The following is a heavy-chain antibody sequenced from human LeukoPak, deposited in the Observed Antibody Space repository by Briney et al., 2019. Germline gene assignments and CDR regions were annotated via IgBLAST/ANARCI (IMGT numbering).Heavy chain of an antibody. CDR2: IYTSGST. Sequence: SQTLSLTCTVSGGSISSGSYYWSWIRQPAGKGLEWIGRIYTSGSTNYNPSLKSRVTISVDTSKNQFSLKLSSVTAADTAVYYCARVGRSPQLVRYVFDYWGQGTLVTVSS. V-gene: IGHV4-61*02. J-gene: IGHJ4*02. D-gene: IGHD6-13*01. CDR3: ARVGRSPQLVRYVFDY. CDR1: GGSISSGSYY.